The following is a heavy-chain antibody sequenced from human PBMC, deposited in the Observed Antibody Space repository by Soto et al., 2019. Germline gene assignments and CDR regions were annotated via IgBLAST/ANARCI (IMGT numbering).Heavy chain of an antibody. J-gene: IGHJ4*02. D-gene: IGHD1-1*01. Sequence: SETLSLTCXVSGGSISSYYWSCIRQPPGKGLEWIGHIYYSGSTNYNPSLKSRVTISVDTSKNQFSLKLSSVTAADTAVYYCARRYGYSFDYWGQGALVTVSS. CDR3: ARRYGYSFDY. CDR2: IYYSGST. V-gene: IGHV4-59*08. CDR1: GGSISSYY.